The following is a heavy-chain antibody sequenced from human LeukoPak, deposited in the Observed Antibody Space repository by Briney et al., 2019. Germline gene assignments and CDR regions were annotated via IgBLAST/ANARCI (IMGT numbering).Heavy chain of an antibody. J-gene: IGHJ4*02. V-gene: IGHV4-59*01. CDR1: GGSISSYY. Sequence: SETLALTCTVSGGSISSYYWSWIRQPPGKGLEWIGYIYYSGSTNYNPSFKSRVTISVDTSKNQFALKLRSVTAADTAVYYCARGKYSSGWYLDYWGQGILVTVSS. D-gene: IGHD6-19*01. CDR2: IYYSGST. CDR3: ARGKYSSGWYLDY.